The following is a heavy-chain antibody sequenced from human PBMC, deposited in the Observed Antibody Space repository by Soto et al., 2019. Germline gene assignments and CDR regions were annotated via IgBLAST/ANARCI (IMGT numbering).Heavy chain of an antibody. D-gene: IGHD3-9*01. Sequence: SETLSLTCTVSGGSISSGGYYWSWIRQHPGKGLEWIGYIYYSGSTYYNPSLKSRVTISVDTSKNQFSLKLSSVTAADTAVYYCARGINGVPYYDILTGYYHNYFDYWGQGTLVTVSS. CDR1: GGSISSGGYY. J-gene: IGHJ4*02. CDR3: ARGINGVPYYDILTGYYHNYFDY. V-gene: IGHV4-31*03. CDR2: IYYSGST.